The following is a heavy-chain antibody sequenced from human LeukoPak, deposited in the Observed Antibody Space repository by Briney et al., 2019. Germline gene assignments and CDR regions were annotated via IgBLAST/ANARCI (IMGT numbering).Heavy chain of an antibody. J-gene: IGHJ4*02. V-gene: IGHV3-30-3*01. CDR3: ARESEGYYFDY. CDR1: GFTFSSYA. Sequence: GGSLRLSCAASGFTFSSYAMHWVRQAPGKGLEWVAVISYDGSNKYYADSVKGRFTISRDDSKNTLYLQMNSLRAEDTAVYYCARESEGYYFDYWGQGTLVTVSS. CDR2: ISYDGSNK. D-gene: IGHD3-22*01.